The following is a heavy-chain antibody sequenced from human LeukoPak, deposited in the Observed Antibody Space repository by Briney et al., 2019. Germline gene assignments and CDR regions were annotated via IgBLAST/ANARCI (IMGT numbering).Heavy chain of an antibody. CDR2: ISYDGSNK. J-gene: IGHJ6*02. CDR3: ERDGLQLVGYYGMDV. Sequence: GRSLRLSCAASGFTFISYAMQWVRQAPGEWLGWVAVISYDGSNKYYADSVKVGFTISRYSSKTTLYLQMNSLRAEYTAVYYCERDGLQLVGYYGMDVWGQGTTVTVSS. CDR1: GFTFISYA. D-gene: IGHD6-6*01. V-gene: IGHV3-30-3*01.